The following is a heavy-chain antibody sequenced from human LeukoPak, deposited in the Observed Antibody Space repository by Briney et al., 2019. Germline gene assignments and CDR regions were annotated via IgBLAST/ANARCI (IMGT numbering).Heavy chain of an antibody. D-gene: IGHD3-3*01. Sequence: SVKVSCKASGGTFSSYAISWVRQAPGQGLEWMGGIIPIFGTANYAQKFQGRVTITADESTSTAYMELSSLKSEDTAVYYCARVLADAFDIWGQGTMVTVSS. V-gene: IGHV1-69*01. CDR1: GGTFSSYA. CDR2: IIPIFGTA. J-gene: IGHJ3*02. CDR3: ARVLADAFDI.